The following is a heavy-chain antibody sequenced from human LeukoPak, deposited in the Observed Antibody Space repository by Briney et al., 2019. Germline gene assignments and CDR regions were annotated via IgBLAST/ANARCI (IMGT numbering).Heavy chain of an antibody. Sequence: SETLSLTCTVSGGSISTTYYYWNWIRQLPGKGLEWIGNIYYSGTTDYNPSLKSRVTMSVDTSKNQFSLKLNSMTAADTAVYYCARDRYDSSGYHGMDVWGQGTTVTVSS. CDR2: IYYSGTT. V-gene: IGHV4-39*07. CDR1: GGSISTTYYY. D-gene: IGHD3-22*01. J-gene: IGHJ6*02. CDR3: ARDRYDSSGYHGMDV.